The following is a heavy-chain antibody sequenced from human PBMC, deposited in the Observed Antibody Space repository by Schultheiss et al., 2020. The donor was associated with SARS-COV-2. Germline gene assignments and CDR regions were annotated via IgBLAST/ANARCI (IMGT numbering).Heavy chain of an antibody. D-gene: IGHD1-26*01. Sequence: QTLSLTCAVYGGSFSGYYWSWIRQPPGKGLEWIGSIYYSGSTYYNPSLKSRVTISVDTSKNQFSLKLSSVTAADTAVYYCARRSGSYSYWGQGTLVTVSS. V-gene: IGHV4-34*01. J-gene: IGHJ4*02. CDR2: IYYSGST. CDR3: ARRSGSYSY. CDR1: GGSFSGYY.